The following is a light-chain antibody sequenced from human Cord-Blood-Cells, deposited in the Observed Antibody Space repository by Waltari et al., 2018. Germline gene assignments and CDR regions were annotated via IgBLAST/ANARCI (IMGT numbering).Light chain of an antibody. J-gene: IGKJ4*01. CDR1: QGISSA. Sequence: AIQLTQSPSFLSASVGDRVTITCWAGQGISSALAWYQQKPGKAPKLLIYDASSLESGVPSSFGGSGSGTDLTLPISSLQPEDFATFYSQQLNNYPLTFGGGTKVEIK. CDR2: DAS. V-gene: IGKV1D-13*01. CDR3: QQLNNYPLT.